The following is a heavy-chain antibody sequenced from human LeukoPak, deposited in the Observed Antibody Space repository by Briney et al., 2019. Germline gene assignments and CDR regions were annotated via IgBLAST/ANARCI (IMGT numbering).Heavy chain of an antibody. CDR3: ARLPGRGYSGYGEEVDY. J-gene: IGHJ4*02. CDR2: ISSSSSTI. D-gene: IGHD5-12*01. V-gene: IGHV3-48*01. CDR1: GFTFSSYS. Sequence: GGSLRLSCAASGFTFSSYSMNWVRQAPGKGLEWVSYISSSSSTIYYADSVKGRLTISRDNAKNSLYLQMNSLRAEDTAVYYCARLPGRGYSGYGEEVDYWGQGTLVTVSS.